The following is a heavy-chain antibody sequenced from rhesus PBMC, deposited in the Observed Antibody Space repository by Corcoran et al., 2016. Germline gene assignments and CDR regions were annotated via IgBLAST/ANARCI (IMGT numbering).Heavy chain of an antibody. CDR3: AGTHYGSSQFDY. CDR1: GYTFTSYY. J-gene: IGHJ4*01. CDR2: INPNNGNT. V-gene: IGHV1-200*01. D-gene: IGHD4-29*01. Sequence: QVQLVQSGAEVKKPGTSVKLSCKASGYTFTSYYIKWVRTAPGQVLEWMGWINPNNGNTGYPQQFQCRVTMTGDTSTSTAYMELNSLRSEDTAVYYCAGTHYGSSQFDYWGQGVLVTVSS.